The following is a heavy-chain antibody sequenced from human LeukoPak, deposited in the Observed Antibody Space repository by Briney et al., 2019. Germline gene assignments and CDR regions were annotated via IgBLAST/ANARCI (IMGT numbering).Heavy chain of an antibody. CDR1: GFTFSTFA. Sequence: GGSLRLSCAVSGFTFSTFAMIWVRQPPGKGLEWVSSIFPSGGEIHYADSVRGRFTISRDNSKSTLSLQMNSLRAEDTAIYYCATYRQVLLPFESWGQGTLVTVSS. CDR2: IFPSGGEI. D-gene: IGHD2-8*02. J-gene: IGHJ4*02. CDR3: ATYRQVLLPFES. V-gene: IGHV3-23*01.